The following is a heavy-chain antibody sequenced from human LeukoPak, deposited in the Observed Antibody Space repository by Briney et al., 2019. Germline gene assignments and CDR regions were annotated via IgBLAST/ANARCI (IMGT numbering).Heavy chain of an antibody. D-gene: IGHD6-19*01. V-gene: IGHV4-59*01. Sequence: PSETLSLTCTVSGGSISSYYWSWIRQPPGKGLEWIGYIYYSGSTNYNPSLKSRVTITVDTSKNQFSLKLSSVTAADTAVYYRARERKGSGWSYNWFDPWGQGTLVTVSS. CDR1: GGSISSYY. CDR2: IYYSGST. CDR3: ARERKGSGWSYNWFDP. J-gene: IGHJ5*02.